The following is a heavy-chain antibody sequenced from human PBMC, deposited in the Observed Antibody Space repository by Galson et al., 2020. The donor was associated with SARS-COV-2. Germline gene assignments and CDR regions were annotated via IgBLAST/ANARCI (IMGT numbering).Heavy chain of an antibody. CDR3: AWSMVMTTGYYYYYYGMDV. CDR2: IYTSGST. J-gene: IGHJ6*02. CDR1: GGSISSGSYY. D-gene: IGHD3-22*01. V-gene: IGHV4-61*02. Sequence: SETLSLTCTVSGGSISSGSYYWRWIRQPAGKGLEWTGRIYTSGSTNYNPSLKSRVTISVDTSKNQFSLKRSSVTAADTAVYYCAWSMVMTTGYYYYYYGMDVWGQGTTVTVSS.